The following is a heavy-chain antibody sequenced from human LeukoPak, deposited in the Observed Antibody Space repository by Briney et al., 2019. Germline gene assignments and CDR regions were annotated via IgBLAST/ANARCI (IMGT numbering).Heavy chain of an antibody. Sequence: SETLSLTCTVSGGSISSYYWSWIRQPPGKGLEWIGYIYYSGSTNYNPSLKSRVTISVDTSKNQFFLKLSSVTAADTAVYYCARLPILSTAPFYYYYYGMDVWGQGTTVTVSS. D-gene: IGHD2-21*01. CDR3: ARLPILSTAPFYYYYYGMDV. CDR2: IYYSGST. V-gene: IGHV4-59*08. J-gene: IGHJ6*02. CDR1: GGSISSYY.